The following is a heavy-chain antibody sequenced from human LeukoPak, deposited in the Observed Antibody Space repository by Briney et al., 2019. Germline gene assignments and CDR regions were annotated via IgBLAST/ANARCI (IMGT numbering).Heavy chain of an antibody. D-gene: IGHD2/OR15-2a*01. CDR1: GYTFTSYD. V-gene: IGHV1-8*01. CDR2: MNPNSGNT. J-gene: IGHJ3*02. CDR3: ARVAISTTHYPGFDAFDI. Sequence: ASVKVSCKASGYTFTSYDINWVRQATGQGLEWMGWMNPNSGNTGYAQKFQGRVTMTRNTSISTAYMELSSLRSEDTAVYYCARVAISTTHYPGFDAFDIWGQGTMVTVSS.